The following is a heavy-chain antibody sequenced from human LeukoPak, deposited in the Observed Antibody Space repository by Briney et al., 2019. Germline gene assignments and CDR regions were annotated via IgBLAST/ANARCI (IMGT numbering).Heavy chain of an antibody. D-gene: IGHD2-15*01. J-gene: IGHJ6*02. CDR3: AKDSYPYLYYYGMDV. CDR1: GFSFDDYA. CDR2: ISEDGGGT. V-gene: IGHV3-43*02. Sequence: PGGSLRLSCAASGFSFDDYAMHWVRQAPGKGLEWVSLISEDGGGTHYADSVKGRFTISRDNSRKSLYLQTNSLRSEDTALYYCAKDSYPYLYYYGMDVWGQGTTVTVS.